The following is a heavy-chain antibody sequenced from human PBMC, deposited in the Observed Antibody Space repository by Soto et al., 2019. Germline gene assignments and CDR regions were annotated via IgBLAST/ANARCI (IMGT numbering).Heavy chain of an antibody. D-gene: IGHD3-16*01. CDR2: INTHNGNT. Sequence: VQLVQSGAEVKNPGASVKVSCKASGYTFTRYGIGWARQAPGQGLEWMGWINTHNGNTNYAQNVQGRVTLTTDTSTSTAYMELRSLRSNDTAIYYCAMVDVYVTPSPQDVWGQGTTLIVSS. V-gene: IGHV1-18*01. CDR1: GYTFTRYG. J-gene: IGHJ6*02. CDR3: AMVDVYVTPSPQDV.